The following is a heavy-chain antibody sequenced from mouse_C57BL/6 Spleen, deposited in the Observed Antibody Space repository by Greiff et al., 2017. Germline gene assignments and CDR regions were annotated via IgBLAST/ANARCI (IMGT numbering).Heavy chain of an antibody. D-gene: IGHD2-5*01. J-gene: IGHJ3*01. V-gene: IGHV5-6*01. Sequence: EVKLVESGGDLVKPGGSLKLSCAASGFTFSSYGMSWVRQTPDKRLEWVATIRSGGSYTYYPDSVKGRFTISRDNAKNTLYLQMSSLKSEDTAMYYCARHWIYRNYVVLYCFAYWGQGTPLTVSA. CDR1: GFTFSSYG. CDR3: ARHWIYRNYVVLYCFAY. CDR2: IRSGGSYT.